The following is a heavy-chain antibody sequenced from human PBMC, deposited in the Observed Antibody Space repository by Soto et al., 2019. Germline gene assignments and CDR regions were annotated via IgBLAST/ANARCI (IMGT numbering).Heavy chain of an antibody. CDR2: ISGSGGST. CDR1: GFTFSSYA. J-gene: IGHJ4*02. CDR3: AKSTSSWYEGFDY. D-gene: IGHD6-13*01. V-gene: IGHV3-23*01. Sequence: GGSLRLSCAACGFTFSSYAMSWVRQAPGKGLEWVSAISGSGGSTYYADSVKGRFTISRDNSKNTLYLQMNSLRAEDTAVYYCAKSTSSWYEGFDYWGQGTLVTVSS.